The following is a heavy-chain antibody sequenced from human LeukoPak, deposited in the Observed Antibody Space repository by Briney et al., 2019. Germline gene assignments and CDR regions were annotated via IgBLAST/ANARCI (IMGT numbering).Heavy chain of an antibody. J-gene: IGHJ3*02. CDR2: IYYSGST. D-gene: IGHD6-6*01. CDR3: ARDSIAARGHDVFDI. Sequence: SETLSLTCTVSGGSISSYYWSWIRQPPGKGLEWIGYIYYSGSTNYNPSLKSRVTISVDTSKNQFSLKLSSVTAADTAVYYCARDSIAARGHDVFDIWGQGTMVTVSS. V-gene: IGHV4-59*01. CDR1: GGSISSYY.